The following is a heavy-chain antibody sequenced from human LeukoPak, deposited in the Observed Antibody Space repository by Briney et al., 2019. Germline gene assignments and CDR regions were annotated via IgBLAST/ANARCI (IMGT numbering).Heavy chain of an antibody. Sequence: ASVKVSCKASGYTFTSYDINWVRQATGQGLEWMGWMNPNSGNTAYAQKFQGRVTMTRNTSISTAYMELSSLRSEDTAVYYCASSVYCSGGSCYSSFDYSGQGTLVAVSS. CDR1: GYTFTSYD. J-gene: IGHJ4*02. V-gene: IGHV1-8*01. CDR3: ASSVYCSGGSCYSSFDY. CDR2: MNPNSGNT. D-gene: IGHD2-15*01.